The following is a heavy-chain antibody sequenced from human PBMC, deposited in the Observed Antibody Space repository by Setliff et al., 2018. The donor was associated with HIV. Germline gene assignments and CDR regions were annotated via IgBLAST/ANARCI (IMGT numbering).Heavy chain of an antibody. CDR3: ARGGLATGAFDI. V-gene: IGHV1-2*02. CDR1: GYTFIGDY. D-gene: IGHD5-12*01. Sequence: GASVKVSCKASGYTFIGDYMHWVRQAPGQGLEWMGWINPNSGGTNFAQKFQGRVTMTRDTSISTAYMELSRLGSDDPAVYYCARGGLATGAFDIWGQGTMVTVSS. J-gene: IGHJ3*02. CDR2: INPNSGGT.